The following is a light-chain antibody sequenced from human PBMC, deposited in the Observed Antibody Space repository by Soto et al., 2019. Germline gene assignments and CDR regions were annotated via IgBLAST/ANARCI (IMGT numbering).Light chain of an antibody. CDR2: GAS. V-gene: IGKV3-20*01. J-gene: IGKJ5*01. Sequence: EIVLTQSPGTLSLSPGERATLSCRASQSISSSYLAWYQQKPGQAPRLLIYGASSRATGIPDRCSGSGSGTDFTLTISGLDPEDVAVYYCQKYGTSPSTFGQGTRLEI. CDR1: QSISSSY. CDR3: QKYGTSPST.